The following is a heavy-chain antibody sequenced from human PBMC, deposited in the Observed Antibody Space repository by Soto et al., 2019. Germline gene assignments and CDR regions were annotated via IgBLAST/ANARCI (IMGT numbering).Heavy chain of an antibody. V-gene: IGHV4-31*03. CDR3: ARGMNWFDP. CDR2: INYSGST. Sequence: SETLSLTCSVSGGSISSVDEYWTWIRQHPGKGLEWIGYINYSGSTYYNPSLKSRLSISGDTSKNQLSLKLSSVTAADTAVYYCARGMNWFDPWGQGTLVTVSS. CDR1: GGSISSVDEY. J-gene: IGHJ5*02.